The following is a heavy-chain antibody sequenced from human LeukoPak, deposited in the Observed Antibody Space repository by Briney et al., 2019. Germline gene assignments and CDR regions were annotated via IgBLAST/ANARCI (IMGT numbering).Heavy chain of an antibody. CDR3: AKDIAQGYTSGSIEQDY. J-gene: IGHJ4*02. CDR1: GFTFSSYA. V-gene: IGHV3-23*01. D-gene: IGHD5-18*01. Sequence: GGSLRLSCAASGFTFSSYAMSWVRQAPGKGLEWLSAISESGTGTWYADSVKGRFTISRDNSKNTLSLQMNGLRAEDTAVYYCAKDIAQGYTSGSIEQDYWGQGTLVTVSS. CDR2: ISESGTGT.